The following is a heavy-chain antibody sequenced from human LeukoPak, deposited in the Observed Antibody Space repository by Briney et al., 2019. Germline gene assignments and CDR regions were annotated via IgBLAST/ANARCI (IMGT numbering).Heavy chain of an antibody. CDR1: GGSFSGYF. Sequence: SETLSLTCAVYGGSFSGYFWSWIRQPPGKGLEWIGEINHSGSTDYNPSLKSRVTISVDTSKNQLSLKLSSETAADTAVYYCASHSIYSNWFDPWGQGTLVTVSS. CDR2: INHSGST. D-gene: IGHD4-11*01. J-gene: IGHJ5*02. V-gene: IGHV4-34*01. CDR3: ASHSIYSNWFDP.